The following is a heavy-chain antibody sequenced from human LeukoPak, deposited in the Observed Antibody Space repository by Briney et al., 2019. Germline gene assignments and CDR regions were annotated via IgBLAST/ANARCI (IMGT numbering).Heavy chain of an antibody. D-gene: IGHD4-17*01. V-gene: IGHV3-21*01. CDR2: ISSSSTYI. J-gene: IGHJ4*02. CDR1: GFIFSSYS. CDR3: ARDRAAYGDFDY. Sequence: KSGGSLRLSCAASGFIFSSYSMNWVRQAPGKGLEWVSSISSSSTYIYYAYSVKGRFTISRDNAKNSLYLQMNSLRAEDTAVYYCARDRAAYGDFDYWGQGTLVTVSS.